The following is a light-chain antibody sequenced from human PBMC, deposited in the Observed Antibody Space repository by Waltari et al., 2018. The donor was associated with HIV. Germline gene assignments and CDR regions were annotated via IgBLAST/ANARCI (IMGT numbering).Light chain of an antibody. J-gene: IGLJ2*01. CDR2: RNN. CDR3: AAWDDSLSGV. Sequence: QSVLTQPPSASGTPGQRVPISCSGGSPNFGNNHVYWYQQFPGTAPKLLIYRNNQRPSGVPDRFSGSKSGTSASLVISGLRSEDEADYYCAAWDDSLSGVFGGGTKVTVL. V-gene: IGLV1-47*01. CDR1: SPNFGNNH.